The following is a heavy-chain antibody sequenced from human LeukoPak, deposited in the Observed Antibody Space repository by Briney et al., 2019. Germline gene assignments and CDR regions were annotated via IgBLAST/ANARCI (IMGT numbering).Heavy chain of an antibody. CDR2: ISYDGSNK. J-gene: IGHJ6*02. D-gene: IGHD6-13*01. V-gene: IGHV3-30*18. Sequence: GGSLRLSCAASGFTFSSYGMHWVRQAPGKGLEWAAVISYDGSNKYYADSVKGRFTISRDNSKNTLYLQMNSLRAEDTAVYYCAKDLVAAAPEYYYGMDVWGQGTTVTVSS. CDR3: AKDLVAAAPEYYYGMDV. CDR1: GFTFSSYG.